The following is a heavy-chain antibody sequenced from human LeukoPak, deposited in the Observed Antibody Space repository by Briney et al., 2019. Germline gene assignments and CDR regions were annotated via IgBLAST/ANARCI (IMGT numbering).Heavy chain of an antibody. J-gene: IGHJ5*02. CDR3: AKGGYRGYCSTRNCQNWFDP. CDR2: ISGSGGST. V-gene: IGHV3-23*01. D-gene: IGHD2-8*01. CDR1: VFGFNIYA. Sequence: GGSPRLSCVASVFGFNIYAMSWVRQAPGKGLEWVSVISGSGGSTDYADSVKGRFTISRDNSNNTLYLQMNNLRAEDTAVYYCAKGGYRGYCSTRNCQNWFDPWGQGTLVIVSS.